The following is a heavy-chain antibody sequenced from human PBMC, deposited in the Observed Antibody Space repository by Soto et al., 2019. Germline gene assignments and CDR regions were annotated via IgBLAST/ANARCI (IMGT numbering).Heavy chain of an antibody. J-gene: IGHJ6*02. V-gene: IGHV3-23*01. Sequence: PGGSLRLSCVASGFTFSSYVMSWVRQAPGKGLEWVSSISGDGTTTYDADSVKGLFTISRDNSKNTLYLQMNSLRAEDTAVYYCAKGIAPAGNSHPHGMDVWGQGTTVTVSS. CDR1: GFTFSSYV. CDR2: ISGDGTTT. D-gene: IGHD6-13*01. CDR3: AKGIAPAGNSHPHGMDV.